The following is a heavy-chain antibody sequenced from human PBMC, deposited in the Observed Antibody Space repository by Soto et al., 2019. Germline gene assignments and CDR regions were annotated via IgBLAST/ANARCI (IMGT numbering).Heavy chain of an antibody. Sequence: GSLRLSCAASVFTVSNYAMTWVRQAPGKGLEWVSVIGSTGDNTYYADSVKGRFTISRDNSENTLYLQTNSLRGEDTAVYYCAKVGCSSTSRPRGFDYWGQGTLVTVSS. V-gene: IGHV3-23*01. J-gene: IGHJ4*02. CDR2: IGSTGDNT. D-gene: IGHD2-2*01. CDR1: VFTVSNYA. CDR3: AKVGCSSTSRPRGFDY.